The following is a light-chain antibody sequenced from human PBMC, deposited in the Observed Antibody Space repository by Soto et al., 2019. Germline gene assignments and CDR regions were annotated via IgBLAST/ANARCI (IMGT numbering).Light chain of an antibody. V-gene: IGLV1-44*01. CDR2: NDN. Sequence: QSVLTQPPSASGTPGQRVTISCSGSSSNIGSNTVNWYQQITGTAPKLLIYNDNQRPSGVPDRFSGSKSGTSGSLAISGLQSEDEGDYYCAAWDDSLNGHVVVGGGTKLTV. J-gene: IGLJ2*01. CDR3: AAWDDSLNGHVV. CDR1: SSNIGSNT.